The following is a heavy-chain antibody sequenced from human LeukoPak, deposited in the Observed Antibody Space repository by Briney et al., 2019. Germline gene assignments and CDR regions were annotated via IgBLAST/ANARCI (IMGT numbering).Heavy chain of an antibody. D-gene: IGHD4-17*01. V-gene: IGHV3-23*01. J-gene: IGHJ6*02. CDR2: ISGSGGRT. CDR3: AKGLMRDDYGGEDYYGMDV. CDR1: GFTFSSYA. Sequence: GGSLRLSCTASGFTFSSYAMSWVRQAPGKGLEWVAAISGSGGRTHYADSVKGRFTISRDNSKNTLYLQMNSLRAEDTAVYYCAKGLMRDDYGGEDYYGMDVWGQGTTVTVSS.